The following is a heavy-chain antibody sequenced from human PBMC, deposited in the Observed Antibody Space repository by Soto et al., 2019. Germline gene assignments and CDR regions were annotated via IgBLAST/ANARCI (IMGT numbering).Heavy chain of an antibody. V-gene: IGHV1-18*01. D-gene: IGHD2-2*01. Sequence: ASVKVSCKASGNTFTNFGVTWVRQAPGQGLEWMGWISAYTDDPNYAQKFQGRVTMTIDTSTSTAYLDPRSLTSDDTAVYYCARVIPGAEAWFDTWGQGTLVTVSS. CDR1: GNTFTNFG. CDR2: ISAYTDDP. J-gene: IGHJ5*02. CDR3: ARVIPGAEAWFDT.